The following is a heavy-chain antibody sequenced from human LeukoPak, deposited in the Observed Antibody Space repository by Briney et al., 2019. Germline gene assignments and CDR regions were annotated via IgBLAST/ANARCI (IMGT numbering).Heavy chain of an antibody. V-gene: IGHV3-30*03. J-gene: IGHJ6*02. Sequence: GGSLRLSCASSGFTLSRYGMQGVCHAPREGLEWVAVISYDGSNKYYAVSVKGRFTISRDNSKNTLYLQMNSLRAEDTAVYYCATSASRHCSSTSCYYYYGMDVWGQGTTVTVSS. D-gene: IGHD2-2*01. CDR1: GFTLSRYG. CDR2: ISYDGSNK. CDR3: ATSASRHCSSTSCYYYYGMDV.